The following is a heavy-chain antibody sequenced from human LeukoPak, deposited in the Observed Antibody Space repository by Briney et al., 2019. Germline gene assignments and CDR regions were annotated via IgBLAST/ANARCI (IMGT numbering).Heavy chain of an antibody. V-gene: IGHV3-7*01. CDR1: GFTFSSYA. CDR2: IKQDGSEK. CDR3: ARDRYLYYYDSSGYTPFDY. D-gene: IGHD3-22*01. J-gene: IGHJ4*02. Sequence: HSGGSLRLSCAASGFTFSSYAMSWVRQAPGKGLEWVANIKQDGSEKYYVDSVKGRFTISRDNAKNSLYLQMNSLRAEDTAVYYCARDRYLYYYDSSGYTPFDYWGQGTLVTVSS.